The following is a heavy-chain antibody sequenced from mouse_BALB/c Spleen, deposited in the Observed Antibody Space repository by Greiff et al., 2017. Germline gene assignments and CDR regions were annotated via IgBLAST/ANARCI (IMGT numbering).Heavy chain of an antibody. CDR1: GYTFTSYW. Sequence: QVQLQQSGAELVKPGAPVKLSCKASGYTFTSYWMNWVKQRPGRGLEWIGRIDPSDSETHYNQKFKDKATLTVDKSSSTAYIQLSSLTSEDSAVYYCARRGGSMDYWGQGTSVTVSS. CDR2: IDPSDSET. J-gene: IGHJ4*01. CDR3: ARRGGSMDY. V-gene: IGHV1-69*02.